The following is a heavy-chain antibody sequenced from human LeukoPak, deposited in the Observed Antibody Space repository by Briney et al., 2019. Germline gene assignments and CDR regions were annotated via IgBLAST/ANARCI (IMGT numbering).Heavy chain of an antibody. CDR3: AREYSSSSGRNVFDV. CDR1: GGSISTYY. V-gene: IGHV4-4*07. J-gene: IGHJ3*01. Sequence: SETLSLTCTVSGGSISTYYWSLIRQPAGKGLEWIGRVYASGNTNYNPSLKSRVTMSLDTSKNQFSLRLTSVTAADTAVYYCAREYSSSSGRNVFDVWGQGTMVTVSS. D-gene: IGHD6-6*01. CDR2: VYASGNT.